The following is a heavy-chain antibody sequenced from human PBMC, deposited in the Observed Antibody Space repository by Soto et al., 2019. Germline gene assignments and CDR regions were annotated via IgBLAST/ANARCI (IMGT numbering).Heavy chain of an antibody. CDR3: ARGIGADYDYGSYYGMGV. CDR2: IWYDGSNK. J-gene: IGHJ6*02. Sequence: QVQLVESGGGLVQPGQSLRLSCAASGFTFSSYGMHWVRQAPGKGLEWVAVIWYDGSNKYYADSVKGRFTISRDNSKKTLYMQMNSLKAEDRAVYYCARGIGADYDYGSYYGMGVWGQGTTVTVSS. CDR1: GFTFSSYG. V-gene: IGHV3-33*01. D-gene: IGHD4-17*01.